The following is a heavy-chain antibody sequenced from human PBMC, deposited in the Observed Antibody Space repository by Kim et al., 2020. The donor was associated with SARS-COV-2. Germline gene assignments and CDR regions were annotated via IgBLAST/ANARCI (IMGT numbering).Heavy chain of an antibody. CDR1: GFTFSSYG. CDR2: IWYDGSNK. J-gene: IGHJ4*02. Sequence: GGSLRLSCAASGFTFSSYGMHWVRQAPGKGLEWVAVIWYDGSNKYYADSVKGRFTISRDNSKNTLYLQMNSLRAEDTAVYYCAKDTYTEAGPLDYWGQGTLVTVSS. V-gene: IGHV3-33*06. CDR3: AKDTYTEAGPLDY. D-gene: IGHD5-18*01.